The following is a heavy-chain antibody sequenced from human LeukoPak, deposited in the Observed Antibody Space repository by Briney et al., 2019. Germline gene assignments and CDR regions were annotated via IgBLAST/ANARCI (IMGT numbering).Heavy chain of an antibody. CDR2: IKQDGSEK. CDR3: AGVKATVTTKPLEGAFDI. CDR1: GFTFSSYW. Sequence: GGSLRLSCAASGFTFSSYWMSWVRQAPGKGLEWVANIKQDGSEKYYVDSVKGRFTISRDNAKNSLYLQMNSLRAEDTAVYYCAGVKATVTTKPLEGAFDIWGQGTMVTVSS. D-gene: IGHD4-17*01. V-gene: IGHV3-7*03. J-gene: IGHJ3*02.